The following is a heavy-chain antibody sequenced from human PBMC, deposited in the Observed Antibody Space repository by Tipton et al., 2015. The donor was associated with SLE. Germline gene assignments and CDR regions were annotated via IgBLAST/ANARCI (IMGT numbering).Heavy chain of an antibody. CDR2: IYYSGST. J-gene: IGHJ3*02. V-gene: IGHV4-59*12. CDR3: ARDGDAIVGTTGAVDI. D-gene: IGHD1-14*01. CDR1: GGSISSYY. Sequence: TLSLTCTFSGGSISSYYWSWVRQPPGKGLEWIGFIYYSGSTDYNPSLKSRVTISVDTSKNQFSLKLSSVTAADTAVYYCARDGDAIVGTTGAVDIWGQGTMIAVSA.